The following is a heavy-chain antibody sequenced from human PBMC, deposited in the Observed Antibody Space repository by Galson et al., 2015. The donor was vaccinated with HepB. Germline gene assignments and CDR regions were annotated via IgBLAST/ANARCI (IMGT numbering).Heavy chain of an antibody. J-gene: IGHJ6*02. CDR1: GGSISSGGYY. D-gene: IGHD3-9*01. CDR3: AREGNDILTVEYGMDV. V-gene: IGHV4-31*03. CDR2: IYYSGST. Sequence: TLSLTCTVSGGSISSGGYYWSWIRQHPGKGLEWIGYIYYSGSTYYNPSLKSRVTISVDTSKNQFSLKLSSVTAADTAEYYCAREGNDILTVEYGMDVWGQGTTVTVSS.